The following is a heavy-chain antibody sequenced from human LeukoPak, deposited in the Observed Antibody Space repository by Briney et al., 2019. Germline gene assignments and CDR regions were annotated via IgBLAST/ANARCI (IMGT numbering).Heavy chain of an antibody. CDR1: GFTFSSYG. CDR3: ARTPRYSSTTGMDV. J-gene: IGHJ6*02. V-gene: IGHV3-30*03. Sequence: GGSLRLSCAASGFTFSSYGMHWVRQAPGKGLEWVAVISYDGSNKYYADSVKGRFTISRDNSKNTLYLQMNSLRAEDTAVYYCARTPRYSSTTGMDVWGQGTTVTVSS. CDR2: ISYDGSNK. D-gene: IGHD6-13*01.